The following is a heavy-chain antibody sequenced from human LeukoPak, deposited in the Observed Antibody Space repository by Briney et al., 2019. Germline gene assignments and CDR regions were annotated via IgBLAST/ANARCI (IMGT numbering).Heavy chain of an antibody. J-gene: IGHJ4*02. V-gene: IGHV3-21*01. Sequence: GGSQRLSCAASGFTFSSYSMNCARQAPREGLEWVSSIISSSSYIYYADSVKSRFTISRDITKNSLYLQVNRQRAEDTAVYYCARSEQDYYDSSGHYYWGQGTVVTVSS. CDR2: IISSSSYI. CDR1: GFTFSSYS. D-gene: IGHD3-22*01. CDR3: ARSEQDYYDSSGHYY.